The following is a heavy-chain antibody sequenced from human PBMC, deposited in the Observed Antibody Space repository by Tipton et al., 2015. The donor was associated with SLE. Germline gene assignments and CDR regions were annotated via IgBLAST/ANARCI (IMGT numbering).Heavy chain of an antibody. CDR1: GGSITTRRYY. CDR2: ISYSGAT. D-gene: IGHD1-26*01. CDR3: ARDFRANGNWFDP. V-gene: IGHV4-39*07. J-gene: IGHJ5*02. Sequence: TLSLTCIVTGGSITTRRYYWGWIRQPPGKGLEWIASISYSGATYYNPSLKSRVTLSVDTSKNQFSLKQTTVTAAYTAVYYCARDFRANGNWFDPWGQGTLVTV.